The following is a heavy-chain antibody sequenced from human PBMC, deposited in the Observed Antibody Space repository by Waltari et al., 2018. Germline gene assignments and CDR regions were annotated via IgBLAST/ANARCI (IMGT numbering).Heavy chain of an antibody. Sequence: QVQLQESGPGLVKPSETLSLTCTVSGGSISSHYWSWIRQPPGKGLEWIGYINYSGSTNYNPSLKSRVTISVDTSKNQFSLKLSSVTAADTAVYYCARNKRIAANDAFDIWGQGTMVTVSS. V-gene: IGHV4-59*11. D-gene: IGHD6-6*01. CDR1: GGSISSHY. J-gene: IGHJ3*02. CDR3: ARNKRIAANDAFDI. CDR2: INYSGST.